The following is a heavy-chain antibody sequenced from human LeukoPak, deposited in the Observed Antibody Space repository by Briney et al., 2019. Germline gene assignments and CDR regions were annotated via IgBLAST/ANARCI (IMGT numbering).Heavy chain of an antibody. J-gene: IGHJ4*02. V-gene: IGHV3-23*01. D-gene: IGHD3-10*01. CDR2: ISGSGGST. Sequence: GGALNLSFAASGFTFYYYGMSWGRPVPGKGLEWVSAISGSGGSTYYADSVKGRFTISRDNSKNTLYLQMNSLRAEDTAVYYCAKDRVTMVRGVPDYWGQGTLVTVSS. CDR1: GFTFYYYG. CDR3: AKDRVTMVRGVPDY.